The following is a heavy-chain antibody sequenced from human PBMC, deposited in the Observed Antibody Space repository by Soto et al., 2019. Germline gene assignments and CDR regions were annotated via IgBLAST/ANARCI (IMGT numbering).Heavy chain of an antibody. CDR2: ISSSSSYI. CDR3: ASTIGYYYYGMDV. CDR1: GFTFSSYS. V-gene: IGHV3-21*01. J-gene: IGHJ6*02. D-gene: IGHD3-10*01. Sequence: GGSLRLSCAASGFTFSSYSMNWVRQAPGKGLEWVSSISSSSSYIYYADSMKGRFTISRDNAKNSLYLQMNSLRAEDTAVYYCASTIGYYYYGMDVWGQGTTVTVSS.